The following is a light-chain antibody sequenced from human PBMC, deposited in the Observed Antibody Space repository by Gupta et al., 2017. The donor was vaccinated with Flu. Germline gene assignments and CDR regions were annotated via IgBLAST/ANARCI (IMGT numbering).Light chain of an antibody. CDR2: RND. Sequence: QSVLTQPPSASGTPGRRVTISCSGPRSNIGDNFVYWYQQVPGTPPKLLYERNDRRPSGLPGRFAAYNAGTSDLPDTRGHRSEDDAYYYCAEWDNRHLGVFGGGTKLTVL. J-gene: IGLJ2*01. CDR1: RSNIGDNF. CDR3: AEWDNRHLGV. V-gene: IGLV1-47*01.